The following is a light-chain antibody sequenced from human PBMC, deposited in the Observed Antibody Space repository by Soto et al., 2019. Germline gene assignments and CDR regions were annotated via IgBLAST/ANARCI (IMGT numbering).Light chain of an antibody. Sequence: ERVMTQSPATLSVSRGERATLSCRASQSVSSNLAWYQQKPGQAPRLLIYGASTRATGIPDRISASGSGTDFTLTISRLEPEDFAVYYCQQYGSSGTFGQGTKVDIK. CDR3: QQYGSSGT. CDR1: QSVSSN. V-gene: IGKV3-20*01. J-gene: IGKJ1*01. CDR2: GAS.